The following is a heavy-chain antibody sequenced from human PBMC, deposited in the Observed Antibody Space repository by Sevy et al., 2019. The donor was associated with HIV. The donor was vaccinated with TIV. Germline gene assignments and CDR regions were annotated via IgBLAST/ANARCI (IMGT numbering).Heavy chain of an antibody. D-gene: IGHD1-26*01. J-gene: IGHJ4*02. Sequence: GGYLRLSCAASGFTFSSYSMNWVRQAPGKGLEWVSSISSSSSYIYYADSVKGRFTISRDNAKNSLYLQMNSLRAEDTAVYYCARADSSYLPTDYWGQGTLVTVSS. CDR2: ISSSSSYI. CDR3: ARADSSYLPTDY. V-gene: IGHV3-21*01. CDR1: GFTFSSYS.